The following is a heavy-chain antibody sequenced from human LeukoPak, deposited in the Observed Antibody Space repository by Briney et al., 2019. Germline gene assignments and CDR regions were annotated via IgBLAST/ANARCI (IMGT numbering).Heavy chain of an antibody. CDR2: ISWNSGSI. CDR1: GFTFDDYA. Sequence: HPGRSLRLSCAASGFTFDDYAMHWVRQAPGKGLEWVSGISWNSGSIGYADSVKGRFTISRDNAKNSLYLQMNSLRAEDTALYYCAKDFAYDSSGYPDYWGRGTLVTVSS. CDR3: AKDFAYDSSGYPDY. V-gene: IGHV3-9*01. J-gene: IGHJ4*02. D-gene: IGHD3-22*01.